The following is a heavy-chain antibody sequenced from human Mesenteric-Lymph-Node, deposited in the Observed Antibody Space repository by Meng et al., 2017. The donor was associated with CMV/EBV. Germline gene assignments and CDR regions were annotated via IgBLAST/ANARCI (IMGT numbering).Heavy chain of an antibody. CDR2: IYHSGTT. D-gene: IGHD3-22*01. V-gene: IGHV4-31*03. CDR3: ARDSSGYYWFDP. CDR1: GDSISSGGYF. J-gene: IGHJ5*02. Sequence: CTVSGDSISSGGYFWNWIRQHPGKGLEWIGSIYHSGTTYYNPSLKSRVTISVDTSKNQFSLRLSFVTAADTAVYYCARDSSGYYWFDPWGQGTLVTVSS.